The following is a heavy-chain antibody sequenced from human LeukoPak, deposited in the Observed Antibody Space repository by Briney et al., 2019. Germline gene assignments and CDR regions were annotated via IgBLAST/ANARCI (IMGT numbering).Heavy chain of an antibody. CDR1: GFTFDDYA. CDR2: ISWNSGSI. V-gene: IGHV3-9*01. CDR3: AKDIGRYGDYGYFDY. J-gene: IGHJ4*02. D-gene: IGHD4-17*01. Sequence: GRSLRLSCAASGFTFDDYAMHWVRQAPGKGLEWVSGISWNSGSIEYADSVKGRFTISRDDAKNSLYLQMNSLRAEDTALYYCAKDIGRYGDYGYFDYWGQGTLVTVSS.